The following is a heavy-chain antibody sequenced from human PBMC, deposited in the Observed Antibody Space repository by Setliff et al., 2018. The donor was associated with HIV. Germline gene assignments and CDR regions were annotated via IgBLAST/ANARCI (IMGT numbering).Heavy chain of an antibody. J-gene: IGHJ6*02. CDR3: ARGSDSGSYSYYYGMDV. Sequence: ASVKVSCKASGYTFSSYYMHWVRQAPGQGLEWMGIINPSGGSTAYPQKFQGRVTMTRDTSTSTAYMELNSLRSEDTAVYYCARGSDSGSYSYYYGMDVWGQGTTVTVTS. CDR1: GYTFSSYY. CDR2: INPSGGST. D-gene: IGHD3-10*01. V-gene: IGHV1-46*01.